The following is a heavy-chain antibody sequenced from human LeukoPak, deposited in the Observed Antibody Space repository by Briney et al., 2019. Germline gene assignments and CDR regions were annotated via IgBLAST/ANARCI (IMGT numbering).Heavy chain of an antibody. V-gene: IGHV1-2*02. CDR3: ARANVRLWFGEFDY. CDR2: INPNSGGT. J-gene: IGHJ4*02. Sequence: GASVKVSCKASGYTFTGYYMHWVRQAPGQGLEWMGWINPNSGGTNYAQKFQGRVTMTRDTSISTAYMELSRLRSDDTAAYYCARANVRLWFGEFDYWGQGTLVTVSS. CDR1: GYTFTGYY. D-gene: IGHD3-10*01.